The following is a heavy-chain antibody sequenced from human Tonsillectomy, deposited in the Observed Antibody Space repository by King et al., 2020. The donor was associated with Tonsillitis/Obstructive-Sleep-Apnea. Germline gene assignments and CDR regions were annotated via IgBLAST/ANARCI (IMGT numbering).Heavy chain of an antibody. D-gene: IGHD3-22*01. CDR1: GFTFSSYA. Sequence: VQLVESGGGLVQPGGSLRLSCAASGFTFSSYAMSWVRQAPGKGLEWVSAISGSGGSTYYADSVKGRFTISRDNSKNTLYLQMNSLRAKDTAVYYCAKGLFYYDSSGYYEPFDYWGQGTLVTVSS. V-gene: IGHV3-23*04. CDR2: ISGSGGST. J-gene: IGHJ4*02. CDR3: AKGLFYYDSSGYYEPFDY.